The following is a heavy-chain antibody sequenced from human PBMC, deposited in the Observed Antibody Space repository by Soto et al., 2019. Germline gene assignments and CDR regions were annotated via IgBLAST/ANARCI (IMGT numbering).Heavy chain of an antibody. CDR1: GYTFTSYN. CDR3: VFLRVFDH. V-gene: IGHV1-8*01. Sequence: AASVKVSCKASGYTFTSYNINWVRQAPGQGLEWVAGSNSNSGNSDHAQKFQGRLTVTRDTSISTAYMELSSLRSDDTAVYYCVFLRVFDHWGPGTLVTVSS. CDR2: SNSNSGNS. J-gene: IGHJ4*02.